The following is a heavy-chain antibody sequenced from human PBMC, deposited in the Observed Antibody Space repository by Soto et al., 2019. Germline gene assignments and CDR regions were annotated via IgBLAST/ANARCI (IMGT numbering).Heavy chain of an antibody. V-gene: IGHV4-30-4*02. CDR2: SYYSGST. D-gene: IGHD6-6*01. CDR3: ARVQLVRSPAYYYYYGIDV. J-gene: IGHJ6*02. Sequence: SETLSLTCTVSGCSISSGDYYWSWIRQPPGKGLERIGYSYYSGSTLYNPSLKSRVTISVDTSKNQFSLKLSSVTAADTAVYYCARVQLVRSPAYYYYYGIDVWGQGTTVT. CDR1: GCSISSGDYY.